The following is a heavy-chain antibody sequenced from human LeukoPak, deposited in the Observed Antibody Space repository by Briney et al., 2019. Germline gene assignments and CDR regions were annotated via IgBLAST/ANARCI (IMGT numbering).Heavy chain of an antibody. Sequence: SETLSLTCAVSGGSISSGGYSWSWIRQPPGKGLEWIGYIYHSGSTYYNPSLKSRVTISVDRSKNQFSLKLSSVTAADTAMYYCARDTDYGSGSRWFDPWGQGTLVTVSS. CDR1: GGSISSGGYS. D-gene: IGHD3-10*01. V-gene: IGHV4-30-2*01. CDR3: ARDTDYGSGSRWFDP. J-gene: IGHJ5*02. CDR2: IYHSGST.